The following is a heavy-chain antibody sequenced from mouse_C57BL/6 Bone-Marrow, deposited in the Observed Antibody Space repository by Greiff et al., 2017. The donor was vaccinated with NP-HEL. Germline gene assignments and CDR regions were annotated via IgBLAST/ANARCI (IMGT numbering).Heavy chain of an antibody. Sequence: VQLKQSGAELVRPGASVKLSCTASGFNIKDHYMHWVKQRPEQGLEWIGWIDPENGDTEYASKFQGKATITADTSSNTAYLQLSRLTSEDTAVYYCTDGYYPAWFAYWGQGTLVTVSA. CDR1: GFNIKDHY. D-gene: IGHD2-3*01. J-gene: IGHJ3*01. CDR2: IDPENGDT. CDR3: TDGYYPAWFAY. V-gene: IGHV14-4*01.